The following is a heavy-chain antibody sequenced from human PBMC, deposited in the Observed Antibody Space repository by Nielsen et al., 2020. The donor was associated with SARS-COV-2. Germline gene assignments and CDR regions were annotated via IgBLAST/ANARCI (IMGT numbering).Heavy chain of an antibody. J-gene: IGHJ6*02. V-gene: IGHV4-34*01. D-gene: IGHD3-10*01. CDR2: INHSGST. CDR3: ARDGGYYGSGTYPRDYGMDV. Sequence: SETLSLTCAVYGGSFSGYYWSWIRQPPGKGLEWIGEINHSGSTNYNPSLKSRVTISVDTSKNQFSLKLSSVTAEDTAVYYCARDGGYYGSGTYPRDYGMDVWGQGTTVTVSS. CDR1: GGSFSGYY.